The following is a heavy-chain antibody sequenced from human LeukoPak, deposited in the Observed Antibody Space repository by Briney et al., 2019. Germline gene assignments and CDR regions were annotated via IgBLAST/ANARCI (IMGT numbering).Heavy chain of an antibody. V-gene: IGHV1-2*02. Sequence: ASVKVSCKASGYTFTGNYLHWVRRAPGQGLEWMGWIIPNSGVTNYAQKFQGRVTMTRDTSNTTVYMELTRLSSDDTAVYYCARDQGGFDYWGQGTLVTVSS. J-gene: IGHJ4*02. CDR3: ARDQGGFDY. D-gene: IGHD2-15*01. CDR1: GYTFTGNY. CDR2: IIPNSGVT.